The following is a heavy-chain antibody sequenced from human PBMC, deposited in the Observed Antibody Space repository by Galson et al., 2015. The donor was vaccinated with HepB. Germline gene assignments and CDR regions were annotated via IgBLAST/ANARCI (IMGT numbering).Heavy chain of an antibody. Sequence: TLSLTCAVYVGSFSGYYWSWIRQPPGKGLEWIGETNHSGNTNYNPSLKSRVTISVDTSKNQFSLRLQSVTAADTAVYYCARGSLRTGDFVWGSFPMRDGLDIWGQGTMVTVSS. CDR3: ARGSLRTGDFVWGSFPMRDGLDI. J-gene: IGHJ3*02. CDR2: TNHSGNT. V-gene: IGHV4-34*01. CDR1: VGSFSGYY. D-gene: IGHD3-16*01.